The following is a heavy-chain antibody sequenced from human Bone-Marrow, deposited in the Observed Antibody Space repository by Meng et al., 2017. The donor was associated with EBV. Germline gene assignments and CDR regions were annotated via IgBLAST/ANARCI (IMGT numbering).Heavy chain of an antibody. CDR3: AHRRSDSGWFGY. CDR1: GFSLSTSGMG. Sequence: QITLKESGPTLINPPQTLTLTCTFSGFSLSTSGMGVAWIRQPPGKALEWLALIYWDDETRYSPALKNRLTVTKDSSKNQVVFRMANLDPADTATYYCAHRRSDSGWFGYWGQGTLVTVSS. D-gene: IGHD6-19*01. CDR2: IYWDDET. J-gene: IGHJ4*02. V-gene: IGHV2-5*02.